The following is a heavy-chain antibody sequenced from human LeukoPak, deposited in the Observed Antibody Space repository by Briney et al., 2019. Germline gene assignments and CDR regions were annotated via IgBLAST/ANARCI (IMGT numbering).Heavy chain of an antibody. CDR3: AKGPGAAAGDFDY. Sequence: GGSLRLSCAASGFTFSSYGMHWVRQAPGKGLEWVALIRYDGSNKYYADSVKGRFTISRDNSKNTLYLQMNSLRAEDTAVYYCAKGPGAAAGDFDYWGQGTLVTVSS. D-gene: IGHD6-13*01. V-gene: IGHV3-30*02. J-gene: IGHJ4*02. CDR2: IRYDGSNK. CDR1: GFTFSSYG.